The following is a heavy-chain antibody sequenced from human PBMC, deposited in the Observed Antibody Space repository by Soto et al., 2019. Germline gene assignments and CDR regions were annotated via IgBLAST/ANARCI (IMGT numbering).Heavy chain of an antibody. D-gene: IGHD5-18*01. CDR1: GGSISSGGYY. CDR2: IYYSGST. J-gene: IGHJ4*02. CDR3: ARVWIQPWGGALDFDY. V-gene: IGHV4-31*03. Sequence: QVQLQESGPGLVKPSQTLSLTCTVSGGSISSGGYYWSWIRQHPGKGLEWIGYIYYSGSTYYNPSLKSRVTISVDTSKNQFSLKLSSVTAADTAVYYCARVWIQPWGGALDFDYWGQGTLVTVSS.